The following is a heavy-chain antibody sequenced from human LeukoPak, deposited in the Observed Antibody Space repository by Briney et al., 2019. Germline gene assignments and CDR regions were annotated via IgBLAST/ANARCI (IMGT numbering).Heavy chain of an antibody. CDR3: AKTSSGSYYNPPDY. CDR1: GFTFSSYS. J-gene: IGHJ4*02. D-gene: IGHD3-10*01. Sequence: PGRSLRLSCAASGFTFSSYSMNWVRQAPGKGLEWVSSIISSSSYIYYADSVKGRFTISRDNAKNSLYLQMNSLRAEDTAVYYCAKTSSGSYYNPPDYWGQGTLVTVSS. CDR2: IISSSSYI. V-gene: IGHV3-21*01.